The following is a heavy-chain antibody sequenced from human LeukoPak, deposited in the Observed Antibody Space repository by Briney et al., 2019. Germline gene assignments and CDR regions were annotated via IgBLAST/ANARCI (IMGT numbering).Heavy chain of an antibody. D-gene: IGHD2-2*02. CDR3: ARGARWYCSSTSCYKFDY. V-gene: IGHV3-30*01. CDR2: ISYDGSNK. Sequence: GGSLRLSCAASGFTFSSYAMHWFRQAPGKGLEGLAVISYDGSNKYYADSVKGRFTISRDNSKNTLYLQMNSLRAEDTAVYYCARGARWYCSSTSCYKFDYWGQGTLVTVSS. J-gene: IGHJ4*02. CDR1: GFTFSSYA.